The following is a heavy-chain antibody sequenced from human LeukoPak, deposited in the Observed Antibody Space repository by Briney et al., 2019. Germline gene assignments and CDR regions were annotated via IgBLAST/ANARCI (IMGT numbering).Heavy chain of an antibody. J-gene: IGHJ4*02. CDR2: IYSGGST. CDR1: GFTVSSNY. Sequence: PGGSLRLSCAASGFTVSSNYMSWVRKAPGRGLEWVSVIYSGGSTYYADSVKGRFTISRDNSKNTLYLQMNSLRAEDTAVYYCSSGYSSGWYPFDYWGQGTMVAVSS. D-gene: IGHD6-19*01. CDR3: SSGYSSGWYPFDY. V-gene: IGHV3-53*01.